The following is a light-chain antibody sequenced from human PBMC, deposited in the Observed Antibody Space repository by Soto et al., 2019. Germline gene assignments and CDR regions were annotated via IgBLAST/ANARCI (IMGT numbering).Light chain of an antibody. J-gene: IGKJ3*01. CDR2: GAS. Sequence: APVEERGPITCRASPSISTHLNWYQHKPGKAPKVLIYGASNLQSGVPSRFSGSGSGTDFPLTIISLQREDFATYCSQQRDSQSWTFGPGSIVDVK. CDR1: PSISTH. CDR3: QQRDSQSWT. V-gene: IGKV1-39*01.